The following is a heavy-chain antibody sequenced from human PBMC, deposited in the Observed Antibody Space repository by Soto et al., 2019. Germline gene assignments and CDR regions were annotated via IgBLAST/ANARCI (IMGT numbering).Heavy chain of an antibody. D-gene: IGHD5-18*01. J-gene: IGHJ4*02. CDR2: IIPIFGTA. CDR1: GGTFSSYA. V-gene: IGHV1-69*01. Sequence: QVQLVQSGAEVKKPGSSVKVSCKASGGTFSSYAISWVRQTPGQGLEWMGGIIPIFGTANYAQKFQGRVTITADESKGTGYRGLSSLRFGEKAVFFWGGGGQGIQLWLLGYWGQGTLVTVSS. CDR3: GGGGQGIQLWLLGY.